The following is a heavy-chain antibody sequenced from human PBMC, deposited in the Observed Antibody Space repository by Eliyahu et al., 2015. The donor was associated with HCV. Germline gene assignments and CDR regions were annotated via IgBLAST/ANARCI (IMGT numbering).Heavy chain of an antibody. J-gene: IGHJ5*02. CDR1: GXSFSGYY. CDR2: INHSGST. Sequence: QVQLQQWGAGLLKPSETLSLTCAVYGXSFSGYYWSWIRQPPGKGLEWIGEINHSGSTNYNPSLKSRVTISVDTSKNQFSLKLSSVTAADTAVYYCARRAPTTKWFDPWGQGTLVTVSS. D-gene: IGHD4-17*01. V-gene: IGHV4-34*01. CDR3: ARRAPTTKWFDP.